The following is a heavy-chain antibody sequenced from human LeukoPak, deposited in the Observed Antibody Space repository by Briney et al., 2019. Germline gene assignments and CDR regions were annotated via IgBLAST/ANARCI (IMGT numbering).Heavy chain of an antibody. Sequence: GGSLRLSCAASGFTFSNYAMSWVRQAPGKGLEWVSVISDTGATKFYADSVKGRFTISRDNSKNTLYLQMNSLRAEDTAVYYCAKRIQSAMATGYWGQGTLVTVSS. CDR2: ISDTGATK. J-gene: IGHJ4*02. CDR3: AKRIQSAMATGY. V-gene: IGHV3-23*01. D-gene: IGHD5-18*01. CDR1: GFTFSNYA.